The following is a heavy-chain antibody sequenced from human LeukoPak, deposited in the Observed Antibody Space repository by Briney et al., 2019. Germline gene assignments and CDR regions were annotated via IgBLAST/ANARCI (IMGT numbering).Heavy chain of an antibody. V-gene: IGHV4-34*01. CDR1: GGSFSGYY. CDR2: INHSGST. CDR3: ARGSSWYGYYYYYGMDA. Sequence: PSETLSLTCAVYGGSFSGYYWSWIRPPPGKGLEWIGEINHSGSTNYNPSLKSRVTISVDTSKNQFSLKLSSVTAADTAVYYCARGSSWYGYYYYYGMDASGQRTTVTVSS. D-gene: IGHD6-19*01. J-gene: IGHJ6*02.